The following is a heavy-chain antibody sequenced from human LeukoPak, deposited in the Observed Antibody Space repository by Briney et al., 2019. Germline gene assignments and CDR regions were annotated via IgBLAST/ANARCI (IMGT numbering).Heavy chain of an antibody. V-gene: IGHV1-24*01. CDR2: FDPEDGET. CDR3: ASMVRGVILPFDY. D-gene: IGHD3-10*01. Sequence: ASVKVSCKVSGYTLTELSMHWVRQAPGNGLEWMGGFDPEDGETIYAQKFQGRVTMTEDTSTDTAYMELSSLRSEDTAVYYCASMVRGVILPFDYWGQGTLVTVSS. J-gene: IGHJ4*02. CDR1: GYTLTELS.